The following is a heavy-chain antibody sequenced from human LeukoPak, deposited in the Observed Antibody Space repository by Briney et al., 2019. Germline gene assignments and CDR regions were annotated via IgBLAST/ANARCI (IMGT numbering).Heavy chain of an antibody. Sequence: ASVKVSCKASGYTFTNYGISWVRQAPGQGLEWMGWISAYSGNTHYAQKIQGRVTMTTDTSTSTAHMELRSLTSDDTAVYYCARDAVSTTTAGGIDYWGQGTLVTVSS. D-gene: IGHD5/OR15-5a*01. J-gene: IGHJ4*02. CDR2: ISAYSGNT. CDR3: ARDAVSTTTAGGIDY. V-gene: IGHV1-18*01. CDR1: GYTFTNYG.